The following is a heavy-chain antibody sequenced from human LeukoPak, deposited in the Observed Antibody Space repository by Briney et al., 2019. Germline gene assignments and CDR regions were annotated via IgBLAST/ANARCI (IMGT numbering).Heavy chain of an antibody. Sequence: KPSETLSLTCTVSGYSISSDYYWGWIRQPPGKGLEWIGSIHHSGRTYYNPSLKSRVTISVDTSKNQSSLKLSSVTAADTAVYYCARDGTRYRELNYWGQGTLVTVSS. D-gene: IGHD1-1*01. CDR2: IHHSGRT. V-gene: IGHV4-38-2*02. J-gene: IGHJ4*02. CDR3: ARDGTRYRELNY. CDR1: GYSISSDYY.